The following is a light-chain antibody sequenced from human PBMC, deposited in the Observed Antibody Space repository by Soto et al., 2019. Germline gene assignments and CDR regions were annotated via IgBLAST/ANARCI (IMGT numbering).Light chain of an antibody. J-gene: IGKJ1*01. CDR1: QSVTSNY. CDR2: GVS. Sequence: EIVLTQSPGTLSLSPGERATLSCRASQSVTSNYFAWYQQKPGQAPRLLIYGVSSRATGIPDRFSGSGSGTDFTLTISRLEPDDFAVYYCLQYGDSPRTFGQGTKVDIK. V-gene: IGKV3-20*01. CDR3: LQYGDSPRT.